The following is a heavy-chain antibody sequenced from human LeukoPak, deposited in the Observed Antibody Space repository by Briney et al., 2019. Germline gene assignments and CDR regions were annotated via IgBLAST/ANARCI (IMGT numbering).Heavy chain of an antibody. CDR3: ARGLYNTSSRPHFDY. V-gene: IGHV3-48*01. CDR2: LSGSSSTI. Sequence: GGSLRLSCVALGFTFSSYSMNWVRQAPGKGLEWISYLSGSSSTIYYADSVKGRFTISRDNAKNSLYLQMNSLRVEDTAVYYCARGLYNTSSRPHFDYWGQGTLVTVSS. CDR1: GFTFSSYS. J-gene: IGHJ4*02. D-gene: IGHD1-1*01.